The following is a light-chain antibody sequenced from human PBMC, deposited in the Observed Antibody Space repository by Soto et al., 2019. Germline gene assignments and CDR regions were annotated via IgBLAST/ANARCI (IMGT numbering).Light chain of an antibody. CDR3: ATWDDSLNGVV. CDR2: GDT. Sequence: QSVLTQPPSASGTPGHRVTISCSGISSNIGSNVVNWYQQVPGTAPKLLIHGDTLRPSGVPDRFSGSKSGTSASLAISGLQSEDEAEYYCATWDDSLNGVVFGGGTKVTVL. V-gene: IGLV1-44*01. J-gene: IGLJ2*01. CDR1: SSNIGSNV.